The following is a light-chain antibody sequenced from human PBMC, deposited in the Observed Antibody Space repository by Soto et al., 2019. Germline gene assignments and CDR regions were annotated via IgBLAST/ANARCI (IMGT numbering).Light chain of an antibody. V-gene: IGLV2-11*01. CDR1: SSDVGGYNY. CDR2: VVS. Sequence: SALTHPRSVSGSPGQSVTISCTGTSSDVGGYNYVSWYQQHPGKAPKLMIYVVSKRPSGVPDRFSGSKSGNTASLTISGLQAEDEADYYCCSYAGSYSYVFGTGTKVTVL. J-gene: IGLJ1*01. CDR3: CSYAGSYSYV.